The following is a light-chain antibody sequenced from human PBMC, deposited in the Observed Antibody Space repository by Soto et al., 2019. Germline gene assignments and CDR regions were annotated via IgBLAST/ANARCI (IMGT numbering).Light chain of an antibody. CDR1: QSVSSSY. J-gene: IGKJ3*01. V-gene: IGKV3-20*01. Sequence: EIVLTQSPGTLSLSPGERATLSCRASQSVSSSYLAWYQQTPGQAPRLLIYGASSRATGIPDRFSGSGSGTDFTLTISRLEPEYFAVYYCQQYGSSIFTFGPGTKVDIK. CDR3: QQYGSSIFT. CDR2: GAS.